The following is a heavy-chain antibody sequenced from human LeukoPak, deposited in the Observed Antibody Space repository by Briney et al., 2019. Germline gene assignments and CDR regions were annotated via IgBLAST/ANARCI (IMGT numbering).Heavy chain of an antibody. CDR3: ARDFHSSGYYHYFHY. Sequence: ASVKVSCKASGYSFSSYTITWVRQAPGQGLEWMGWISGHDGNTRYSQRFQDRITMATDTSTSTAYMELRSLRSDDTAVYYCARDFHSSGYYHYFHYWGQGTLVTVSS. J-gene: IGHJ4*02. CDR1: GYSFSSYT. CDR2: ISGHDGNT. V-gene: IGHV1-18*04. D-gene: IGHD3-22*01.